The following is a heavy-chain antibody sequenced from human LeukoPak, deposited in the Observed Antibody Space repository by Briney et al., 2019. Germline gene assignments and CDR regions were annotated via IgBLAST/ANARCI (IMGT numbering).Heavy chain of an antibody. CDR3: ARRQAMVNAFDI. CDR2: IYYSGST. Sequence: SETLSLTCTVSGGSISSYYWSWIRQPPGKGLEWIGYIYYSGSTNYNPSLKSRVTISVDTSKNQFSLKLSSVTAADTAVYYCARRQAMVNAFDIWGQGTMVTVSS. V-gene: IGHV4-59*01. D-gene: IGHD5-18*01. CDR1: GGSISSYY. J-gene: IGHJ3*02.